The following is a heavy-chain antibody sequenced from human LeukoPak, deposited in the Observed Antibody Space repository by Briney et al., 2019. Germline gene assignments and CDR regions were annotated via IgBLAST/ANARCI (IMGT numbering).Heavy chain of an antibody. Sequence: PSETLSLTCTVSGYSISSGYYWGWIRQPPGKGLEWIGSIYHSGSTYYNPSLKSRVTISVDTSKNQLSLRLSSLTAADTAVYYCASSIAADLDSWGQGTLVIVSS. J-gene: IGHJ4*02. CDR2: IYHSGST. D-gene: IGHD6-13*01. CDR3: ASSIAADLDS. CDR1: GYSISSGYY. V-gene: IGHV4-38-2*02.